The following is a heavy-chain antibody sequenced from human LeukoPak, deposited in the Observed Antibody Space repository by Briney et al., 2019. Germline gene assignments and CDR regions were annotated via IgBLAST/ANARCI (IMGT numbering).Heavy chain of an antibody. CDR2: ISYDGTYK. CDR1: GFTFRSYG. Sequence: PGGSLRLSCAASGFTFRSYGMHWVRQAPGKGLEWVADISYDGTYKYYADSVKGRFTISRDNSKNTLYLQMNSLRAEDTAVFFCAKVIGYSSGWYFYPSDAFDIWGQGTMVTVSS. J-gene: IGHJ3*02. V-gene: IGHV3-30*18. CDR3: AKVIGYSSGWYFYPSDAFDI. D-gene: IGHD6-19*01.